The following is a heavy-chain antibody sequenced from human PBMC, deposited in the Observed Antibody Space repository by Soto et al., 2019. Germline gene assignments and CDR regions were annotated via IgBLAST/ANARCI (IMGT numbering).Heavy chain of an antibody. CDR2: IIPIVGTA. CDR1: GGTFSSYA. Sequence: QVQLVQSGAEVKKPGSSVKVSCKASGGTFSSYAISWVRQAPGQGLEWMGGIIPIVGTANYAQKFQGRVTITADESTSTAYMELGRLRSEDTAVYYCARENGGTMVRGVISTPFAPWGQGTLVTVSS. D-gene: IGHD3-10*01. CDR3: ARENGGTMVRGVISTPFAP. J-gene: IGHJ5*02. V-gene: IGHV1-69*01.